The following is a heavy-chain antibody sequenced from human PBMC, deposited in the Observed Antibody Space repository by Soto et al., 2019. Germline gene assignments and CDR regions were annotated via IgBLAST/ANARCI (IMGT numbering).Heavy chain of an antibody. CDR2: IYYSGST. Sequence: PSETLSLTCTVSGGSISSYCWSWIRQPPGKGLEWIGYIYYSGSTNYNPSLKSRVTISVDTSKNQFFLKLSSVTAADTAVYYCARLRNTVATGALDIWGQGTMATVSS. D-gene: IGHD4-17*01. J-gene: IGHJ3*02. CDR1: GGSISSYC. V-gene: IGHV4-59*08. CDR3: ARLRNTVATGALDI.